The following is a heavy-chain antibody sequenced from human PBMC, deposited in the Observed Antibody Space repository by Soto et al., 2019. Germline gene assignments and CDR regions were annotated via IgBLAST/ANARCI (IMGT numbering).Heavy chain of an antibody. CDR2: VSSGGST. CDR1: GFTFTSYA. Sequence: GGSLRLSCAASGFTFTSYAMGWVRQAPGKGLEWVSVVSSGGSTYYADSVTGRFTVSRDNSKNTLSLQMNSLRAEDTAVYYCAKRRGAGGHFAYWGQGALATVSS. J-gene: IGHJ4*02. V-gene: IGHV3-23*01. CDR3: AKRRGAGGHFAY. D-gene: IGHD2-15*01.